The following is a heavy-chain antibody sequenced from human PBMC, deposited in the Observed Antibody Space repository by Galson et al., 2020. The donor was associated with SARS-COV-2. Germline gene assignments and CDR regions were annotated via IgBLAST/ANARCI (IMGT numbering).Heavy chain of an antibody. Sequence: GGSLRLSWAGSGFTFNDHYMDWVRQAPGKGLEWVGRARNRPNNEITEYAAAVKGRFPISRDDSKNSLSLQMNSLRTEDTAVYYCARAQGFCSGGTCYYYAMDVWGLGTTVTVSS. CDR3: ARAQGFCSGGTCYYYAMDV. CDR2: ARNRPNNEIT. J-gene: IGHJ6*02. D-gene: IGHD2-15*01. V-gene: IGHV3-72*01. CDR1: GFTFNDHY.